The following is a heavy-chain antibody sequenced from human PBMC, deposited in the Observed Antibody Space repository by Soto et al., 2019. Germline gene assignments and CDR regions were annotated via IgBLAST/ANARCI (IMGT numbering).Heavy chain of an antibody. CDR2: INAGNGNT. V-gene: IGHV1-3*01. CDR3: ASSRGIGTAAGT. Sequence: ASVKVSCKASGYTFTSYAMHWVRQAPGQRLEWMGWINAGNGNTKYSQKFQGRVTITRDTSASTAYMELSSLRSEDTAVYYCASSRGIGTAAGTWGQGTLVTVSS. J-gene: IGHJ5*02. D-gene: IGHD6-13*01. CDR1: GYTFTSYA.